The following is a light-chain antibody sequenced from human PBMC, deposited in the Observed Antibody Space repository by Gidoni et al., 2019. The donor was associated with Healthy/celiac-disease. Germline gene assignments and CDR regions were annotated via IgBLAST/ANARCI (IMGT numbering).Light chain of an antibody. J-gene: IGKJ1*01. CDR1: KSVSSY. CDR3: QQRSNWSRT. V-gene: IGKV3-11*01. Sequence: EIVLTQSPATLSLSPGERATLSCRASKSVSSYLAWYQQQPGQAPRLLIYAASNRATGIPARFSGSGSGTDFTLTISSLEPEDFAVYYCQQRSNWSRTFXXXTKVEIK. CDR2: AAS.